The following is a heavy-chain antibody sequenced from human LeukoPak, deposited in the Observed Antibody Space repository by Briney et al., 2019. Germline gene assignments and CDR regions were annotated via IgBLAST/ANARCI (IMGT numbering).Heavy chain of an antibody. CDR1: GYSISSGYY. Sequence: SETLSLTCTVSGYSISSGYYWGWIRQPPGKGLEWIGRIYHSGSTHYNPSLKSRVTISVDTSKNQFSLKLSSVTAADTAVYYCARGKEGFLEWLAFDYWGQGTLVTVSS. V-gene: IGHV4-38-2*02. D-gene: IGHD3-3*01. CDR2: IYHSGST. J-gene: IGHJ4*02. CDR3: ARGKEGFLEWLAFDY.